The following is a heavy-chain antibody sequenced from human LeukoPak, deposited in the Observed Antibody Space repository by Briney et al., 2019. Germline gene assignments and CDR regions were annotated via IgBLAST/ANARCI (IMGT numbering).Heavy chain of an antibody. CDR1: GLTFSSYS. D-gene: IGHD3-22*01. CDR2: ISYDGSNK. V-gene: IGHV3-30*18. J-gene: IGHJ4*02. CDR3: AKEAPGYYYDSSGYLDY. Sequence: GGSLRLSCAASGLTFSSYSMNWVRQAPGKGLEWVAVISYDGSNKYYADSVKGRFTISRDNSKNTLYLQMNSLRAEDTAVYYCAKEAPGYYYDSSGYLDYWGQGTLVTVSS.